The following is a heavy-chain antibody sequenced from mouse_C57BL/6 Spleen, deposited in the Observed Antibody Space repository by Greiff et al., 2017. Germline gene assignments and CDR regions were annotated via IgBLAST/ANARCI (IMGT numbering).Heavy chain of an antibody. V-gene: IGHV1-53*01. J-gene: IGHJ3*01. D-gene: IGHD2-2*01. CDR1: GYTFTSYW. CDR2: INPSNGGT. CDR3: AGEGYGDDAWFAY. Sequence: QVQLQQPGTELVKPGASVKLSCKASGYTFTSYWMHWVKQRPGQGLEWIGNINPSNGGTNYNEKFKSKATLTVDKSSSTAYMQLSSLTSEDSAVYYGAGEGYGDDAWFAYWGQGTLVTVSA.